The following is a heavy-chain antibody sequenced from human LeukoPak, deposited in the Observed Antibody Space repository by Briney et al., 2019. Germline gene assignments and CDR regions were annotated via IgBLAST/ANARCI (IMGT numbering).Heavy chain of an antibody. CDR3: ARAPGDYGDYVGSAFDI. CDR1: GFTFSSYW. D-gene: IGHD4-17*01. V-gene: IGHV3-48*02. Sequence: GGSLRLSCAAYGFTFSSYWMNWVRQAPGKGLEWVSYISSSSSTIYYADSVKGRFTISRDNAKNSLYLQMNSLRDEDTAVYYCARAPGDYGDYVGSAFDIWGQGTMVTVSS. CDR2: ISSSSSTI. J-gene: IGHJ3*02.